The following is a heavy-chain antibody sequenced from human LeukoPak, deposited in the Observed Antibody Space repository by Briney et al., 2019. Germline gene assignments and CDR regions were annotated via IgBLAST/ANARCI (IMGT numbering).Heavy chain of an antibody. CDR3: ARQGVAKTDAFDT. D-gene: IGHD3-3*01. V-gene: IGHV5-51*01. Sequence: GESLKISCKGSGYSFTSYWIGWVRQMPGKGLEWMGIIYPGDSDITYSPSFQGQVTFSADKSISTAYLQWSSLKASDTAMYYCARQGVAKTDAFDTWGQGTMVTVSS. J-gene: IGHJ3*02. CDR2: IYPGDSDI. CDR1: GYSFTSYW.